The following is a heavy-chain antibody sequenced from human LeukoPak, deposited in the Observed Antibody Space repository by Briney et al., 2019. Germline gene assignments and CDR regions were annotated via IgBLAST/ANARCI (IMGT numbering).Heavy chain of an antibody. J-gene: IGHJ4*02. CDR3: ARGIVGPTYFDY. V-gene: IGHV4-34*01. D-gene: IGHD1-26*01. Sequence: SETLSLTCVVYSGSFSGYFWSWVRQPPGKGLERIGEINRSGSTNYNPSLKSRVTISVDTSKNQFSLKLSSVTAADTAVYYCARGIVGPTYFDYWGQGTLVTVSS. CDR1: SGSFSGYF. CDR2: INRSGST.